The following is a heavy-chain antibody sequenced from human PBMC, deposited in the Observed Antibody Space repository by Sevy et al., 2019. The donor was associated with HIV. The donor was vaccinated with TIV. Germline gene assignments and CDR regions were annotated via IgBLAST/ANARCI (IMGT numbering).Heavy chain of an antibody. V-gene: IGHV1-69*13. CDR1: GGTFSSYD. Sequence: ASVKVSCKASGGTFSSYDINWVRQAPGQGLEWMGQIIPIFGTASYAQNFQGRVTITADESTNIAYMDLSSLKSEDTAVYYCARGGGAVDHGMDVWGQRTTVTASS. CDR2: IIPIFGTA. CDR3: ARGGGAVDHGMDV. J-gene: IGHJ6*02. D-gene: IGHD2-21*01.